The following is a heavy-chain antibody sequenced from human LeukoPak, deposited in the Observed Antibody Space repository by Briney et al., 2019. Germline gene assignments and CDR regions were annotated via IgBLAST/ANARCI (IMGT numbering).Heavy chain of an antibody. V-gene: IGHV3-48*03. J-gene: IGHJ4*02. D-gene: IGHD5-12*01. CDR2: ISSSGSTI. CDR3: AGVSYGGYEDY. CDR1: GFTFSSYE. Sequence: GGSLRLSCAASGFTFSSYEMNWVRQAPGKGLEWVSYISSSGSTIYYADSVKGRFTISRDNAKNSLYLQMNSLRAEDTAVYYCAGVSYGGYEDYWGQGTLVTVSS.